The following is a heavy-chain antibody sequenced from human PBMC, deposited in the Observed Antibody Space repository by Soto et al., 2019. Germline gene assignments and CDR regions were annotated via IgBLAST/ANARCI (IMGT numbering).Heavy chain of an antibody. CDR3: AKDGVVVAATRDYYYYYMDV. CDR2: ISGSGGST. V-gene: IGHV3-23*01. Sequence: GGSLRLSCAASGFTFSSYAMSWVRQAPGKGLEWVSAISGSGGSTYYADSVKGRFTISRDNSKNTLYLQMNSLRAEDTAVYYCAKDGVVVAATRDYYYYYMDVWGKGTTVTVSS. J-gene: IGHJ6*03. D-gene: IGHD2-15*01. CDR1: GFTFSSYA.